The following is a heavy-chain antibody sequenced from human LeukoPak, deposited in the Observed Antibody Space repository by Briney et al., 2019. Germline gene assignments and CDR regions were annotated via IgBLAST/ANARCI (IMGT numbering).Heavy chain of an antibody. V-gene: IGHV3-74*01. Sequence: GGSLRLSCAASGFTFSSYWMHWVRQAPGKGLVWVSLIKSDGSSTSYADSVKGRFTISRDNAKNTLYLQMNSLRAEDTAVYYCARDRGYAFGIWGQGTMVTVSS. CDR2: IKSDGSST. D-gene: IGHD3-22*01. J-gene: IGHJ3*02. CDR1: GFTFSSYW. CDR3: ARDRGYAFGI.